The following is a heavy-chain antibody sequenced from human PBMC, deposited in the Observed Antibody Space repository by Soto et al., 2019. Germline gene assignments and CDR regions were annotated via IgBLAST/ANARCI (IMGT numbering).Heavy chain of an antibody. CDR1: GFTFSSYG. Sequence: QVQLVESGGGVVQPGRSLRLSCAASGFTFSSYGMHWVRQAPGKGLEWVAVISCDGSNKYYADSVKGRFTISRDNSKNTLYLQMNSLRAEDTAVYYCAKCXRTGAHYYYGLDVWGQGTTVTVSS. D-gene: IGHD1-1*01. CDR3: AKCXRTGAHYYYGLDV. CDR2: ISCDGSNK. J-gene: IGHJ6*02. V-gene: IGHV3-30*18.